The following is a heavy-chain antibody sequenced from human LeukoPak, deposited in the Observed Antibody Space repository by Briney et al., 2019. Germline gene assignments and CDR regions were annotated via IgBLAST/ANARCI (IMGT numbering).Heavy chain of an antibody. CDR1: GYSFTSYW. CDR3: ASTYCGGNCYGATLRPFDY. D-gene: IGHD2-21*01. Sequence: GESLKISCKGSGYSFTSYWIGWVRQMPGKGLEWMGIIYPGDSDTRYSPSFQGQVTISADKSISTAYLQWSSLKASDTAMYYCASTYCGGNCYGATLRPFDYWGQGTLVTVSS. CDR2: IYPGDSDT. J-gene: IGHJ4*02. V-gene: IGHV5-51*01.